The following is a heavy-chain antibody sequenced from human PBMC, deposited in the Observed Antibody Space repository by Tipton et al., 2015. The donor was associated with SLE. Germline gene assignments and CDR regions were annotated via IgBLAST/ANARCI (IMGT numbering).Heavy chain of an antibody. D-gene: IGHD4-17*01. CDR1: GEALGNSH. Sequence: GEALGNSHWTWIRQAAGKGLEWIGRIYNGGNTNYNPSLKSRLSMSVDTSKNQFSLSLKSVTAADTAVYYWARGSVRADDYWAQGTLVTVSS. CDR3: ARGSVRADDY. V-gene: IGHV4-4*07. J-gene: IGHJ4*02. CDR2: IYNGGNT.